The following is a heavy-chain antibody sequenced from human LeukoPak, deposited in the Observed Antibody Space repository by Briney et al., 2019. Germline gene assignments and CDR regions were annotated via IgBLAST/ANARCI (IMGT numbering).Heavy chain of an antibody. CDR1: GFTFSSYA. CDR2: ISSSSSYI. Sequence: GASLRLSCAASGFTFSSYAMSWVRQAPGKGLEWISSISSSSSYIYYADSVKGRFTISRDNAKNSLYLQMNSLRAEDTAVYYCARDSVSPEMATIFPFDYWGQGTLVTVSS. CDR3: ARDSVSPEMATIFPFDY. V-gene: IGHV3-21*01. D-gene: IGHD5-24*01. J-gene: IGHJ4*02.